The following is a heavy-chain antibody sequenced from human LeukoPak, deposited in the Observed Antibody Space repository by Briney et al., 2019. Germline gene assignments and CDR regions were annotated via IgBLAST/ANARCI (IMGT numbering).Heavy chain of an antibody. V-gene: IGHV5-51*01. CDR2: IYPGDSDT. CDR3: ARPVGDYLGAFDI. D-gene: IGHD4-17*01. CDR1: GYSFTSYW. Sequence: HGESLKISCKGSGYSFTSYWIGWVRQMPGKGLEWMGIIYPGDSDTRYSPSFQGQVTISADKSTSTAYLQWSSLKASDTAMYYCARPVGDYLGAFDIWGQGTMVTVSS. J-gene: IGHJ3*02.